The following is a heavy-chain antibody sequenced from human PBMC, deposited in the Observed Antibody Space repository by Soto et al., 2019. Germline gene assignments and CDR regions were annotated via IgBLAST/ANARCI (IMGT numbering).Heavy chain of an antibody. CDR1: GFSLSTDGVG. CDR2: IYWDDDN. D-gene: IGHD3-10*01. J-gene: IGHJ4*02. V-gene: IGHV2-5*02. Sequence: QITLKESGPALVKPTQTLTLTCNVSGFSLSTDGVGVGWIRQPPGKALEWLPLIYWDDDNRYRPSLRSRLTITKDTSKNQVVLTMTNMDPVDTATYYCARRDYYASGSLTFDYWGQGTLVTVSS. CDR3: ARRDYYASGSLTFDY.